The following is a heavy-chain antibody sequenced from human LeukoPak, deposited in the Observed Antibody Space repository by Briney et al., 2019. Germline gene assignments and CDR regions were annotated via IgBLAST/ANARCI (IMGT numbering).Heavy chain of an antibody. D-gene: IGHD3-9*01. CDR2: IRYDGSNK. CDR3: ANDHMQVLRYFDWLSHFDY. V-gene: IGHV3-30*02. Sequence: GGSLRLSCAASGFTFSSYGMHWVRQAPGKGLEWVAFIRYDGSNKYYADSVKGRFTISRDNSKNTLYLQMNSLRAEDTAVYYCANDHMQVLRYFDWLSHFDYWSQGTLVTVSS. CDR1: GFTFSSYG. J-gene: IGHJ4*02.